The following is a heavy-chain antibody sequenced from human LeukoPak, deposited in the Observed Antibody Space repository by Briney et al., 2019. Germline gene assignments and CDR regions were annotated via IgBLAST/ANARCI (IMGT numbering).Heavy chain of an antibody. J-gene: IGHJ4*02. D-gene: IGHD4-17*01. CDR1: GFTFSDYP. CDR2: VSPRGDLT. Sequence: PGGSLRLSCTSSGFTFSDYPISWVRQAPGKGLEWVSAVSPRGDLTYYADSVRGRFIIARDNVKETVFLQMTSLRAEDTAVYYCAKESAHGDPPTRVEFWGQETLVIASS. CDR3: AKESAHGDPPTRVEF. V-gene: IGHV3-23*01.